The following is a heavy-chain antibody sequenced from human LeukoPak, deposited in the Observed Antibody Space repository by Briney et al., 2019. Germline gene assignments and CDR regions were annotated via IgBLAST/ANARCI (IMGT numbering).Heavy chain of an antibody. V-gene: IGHV3-30*02. D-gene: IGHD6-13*01. CDR2: IRYDGSNK. Sequence: GGSLRLSCAASGFTFSSYGMHWVRQAPGKGLEWGAFIRYDGSNKYYADSVKGRLTISRDNSQSTLYLYMNSLTTEDTALYYCARAVPAPGTPENAFDIWGQGTVVTVSS. J-gene: IGHJ3*02. CDR3: ARAVPAPGTPENAFDI. CDR1: GFTFSSYG.